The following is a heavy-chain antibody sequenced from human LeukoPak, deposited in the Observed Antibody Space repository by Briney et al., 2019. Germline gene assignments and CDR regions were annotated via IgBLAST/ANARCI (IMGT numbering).Heavy chain of an antibody. J-gene: IGHJ4*02. CDR1: GYTFTGYY. CDR3: ARGGTMFKTPVDY. V-gene: IGHV1-2*02. Sequence: ASVKVSCKPSGYTFTGYYIHWVRQAPGQGLEWMGWINPNSGGTNYAQKFQGRVTMTRDTSISTAYMELSRLRSDDTAVYYCARGGTMFKTPVDYWGQGTLVTVSS. CDR2: INPNSGGT. D-gene: IGHD3-10*02.